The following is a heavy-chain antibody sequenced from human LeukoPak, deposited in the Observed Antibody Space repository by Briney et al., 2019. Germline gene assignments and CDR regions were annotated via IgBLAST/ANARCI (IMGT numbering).Heavy chain of an antibody. Sequence: SLSPSRAASRVSPDEYTLHWVRQAPGKGLGWVSLISWAVGSRDYAASVTGRLNICRDNKKKSLYLQMNSLRTEDTALYYCAKDLDSSGYRFYFRHWGQSNLVTVSS. V-gene: IGHV3-43*01. CDR3: AKDLDSSGYRFYFRH. CDR2: ISWAVGSR. CDR1: RVSPDEYT. D-gene: IGHD3-22*01. J-gene: IGHJ1*01.